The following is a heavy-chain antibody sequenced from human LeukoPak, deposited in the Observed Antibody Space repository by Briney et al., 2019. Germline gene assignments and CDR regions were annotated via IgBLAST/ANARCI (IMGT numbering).Heavy chain of an antibody. D-gene: IGHD6-19*01. CDR2: ISYDGSNK. CDR1: GFTFSSYA. V-gene: IGHV3-30*04. Sequence: GSLRLSCAASGFTFSSYAMHWVRQAPGKGLEWVAVISYDGSNKYYADSVKGRFTISRDNSKNTLYLQMNSLRAEDTAVYYCARADYIAVAGTCDYWGQGTLVTVSS. J-gene: IGHJ4*02. CDR3: ARADYIAVAGTCDY.